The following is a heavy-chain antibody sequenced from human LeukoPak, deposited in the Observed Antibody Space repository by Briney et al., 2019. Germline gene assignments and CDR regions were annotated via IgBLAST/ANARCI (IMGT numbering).Heavy chain of an antibody. D-gene: IGHD2-2*01. CDR3: VKDIGSSISSAVFDY. J-gene: IGHJ4*02. Sequence: GGSLRLSCAASGFTFSSYWMSWVRQAPGKGLEWVANIKTDGSEKDYIDSVKGRFTISRDNSKDSLHLQMNSLRTEDTALYYCVKDIGSSISSAVFDYWGQGTLVTVSS. CDR1: GFTFSSYW. V-gene: IGHV3-7*05. CDR2: IKTDGSEK.